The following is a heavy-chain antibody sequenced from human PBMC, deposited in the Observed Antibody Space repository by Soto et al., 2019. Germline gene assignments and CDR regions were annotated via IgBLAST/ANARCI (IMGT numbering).Heavy chain of an antibody. CDR2: MNPNSGNT. J-gene: IGHJ6*02. D-gene: IGHD3-3*01. Sequence: QVQLVQSGAEVKKPGASVKVSCKASGYTFTSYDINWVRQATGQGLEWMGWMNPNSGNTGYAQKFQGRVTMTRNTSISTAYMELSSLRSEDTAVYYCARNAGLSAADTIFRSGGYYYYGMDVWGQGTTVTVSS. CDR3: ARNAGLSAADTIFRSGGYYYYGMDV. CDR1: GYTFTSYD. V-gene: IGHV1-8*01.